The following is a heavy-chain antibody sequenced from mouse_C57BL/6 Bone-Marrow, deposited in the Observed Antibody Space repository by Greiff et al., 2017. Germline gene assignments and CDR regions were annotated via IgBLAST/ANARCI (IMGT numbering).Heavy chain of an antibody. Sequence: EVKLVESGGGLVKPGGSLKLSCAASGFTFSDYGMHWVRQAPEKGLEWVAYISRGSSTIYYADTVKGRFTISRDNAKNTLFLQLTSLRSEDTAMYYCARPLYYCSSSFAYWGQGTLVTVSA. J-gene: IGHJ3*01. V-gene: IGHV5-17*01. D-gene: IGHD1-1*01. CDR1: GFTFSDYG. CDR2: ISRGSSTI. CDR3: ARPLYYCSSSFAY.